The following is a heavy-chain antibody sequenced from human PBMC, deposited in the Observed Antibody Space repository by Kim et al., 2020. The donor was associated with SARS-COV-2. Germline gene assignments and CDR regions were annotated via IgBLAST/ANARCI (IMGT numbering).Heavy chain of an antibody. Sequence: GGSLRLSCAASGFTFSDYYMSWIRQAPGKGLEWVSYISSSGSTIYYADSVKGRFTISRDNAKNSLYLQMNSLRAEDTAVYYCARQSYGYYDSSGYFDYWGQGTLVTVSS. CDR2: ISSSGSTI. V-gene: IGHV3-11*01. CDR3: ARQSYGYYDSSGYFDY. J-gene: IGHJ4*02. D-gene: IGHD3-22*01. CDR1: GFTFSDYY.